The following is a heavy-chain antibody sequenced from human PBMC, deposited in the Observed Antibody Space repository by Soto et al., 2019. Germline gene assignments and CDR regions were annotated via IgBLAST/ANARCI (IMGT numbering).Heavy chain of an antibody. CDR2: IYPGDSDT. D-gene: IGHD1-7*01. J-gene: IGHJ3*02. CDR3: ASPTITGTTSDLVI. V-gene: IGHV5-51*01. CDR1: GYSFTSYW. Sequence: GEALKISCKGSGYSFTSYWIGGVRPMPGKGLEWMGIIYPGDSDTRYSPSFQGQVTISADKSISTAYLQWSSLKASDTAMYYWASPTITGTTSDLVIWGQGTMVTGSS.